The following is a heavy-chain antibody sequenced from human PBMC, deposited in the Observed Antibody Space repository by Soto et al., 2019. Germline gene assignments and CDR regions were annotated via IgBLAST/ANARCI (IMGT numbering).Heavy chain of an antibody. V-gene: IGHV3-30-3*01. CDR2: ISYDGSNK. CDR3: ARDMNYDFWSGYYWGAFDI. CDR1: GFTFSSYA. J-gene: IGHJ3*02. Sequence: QVQLVESGGGVVQPGRSLRLSCAASGFTFSSYAMHWVRQAPGKGLEWVAVISYDGSNKYYADSVKGRFTISRDNSKNTLYLQMNSLRAEDTAVYYCARDMNYDFWSGYYWGAFDIWGQGTMVTVSS. D-gene: IGHD3-3*01.